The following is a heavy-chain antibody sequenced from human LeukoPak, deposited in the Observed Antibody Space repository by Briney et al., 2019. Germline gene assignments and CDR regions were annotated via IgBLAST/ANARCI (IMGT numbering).Heavy chain of an antibody. Sequence: GGSLRLSCAGSGFTFRSNYLSWGRQAPGKGLEWVAFISYDGSNKYYADSVKGRFTISRDNSKNTLYLQMNSLRAEDTAVYYCARRPTAYYGSGSFHFDYWGQGTLVTVSS. V-gene: IGHV3-30-3*01. J-gene: IGHJ4*02. D-gene: IGHD3-10*01. CDR1: GFTFRSNY. CDR3: ARRPTAYYGSGSFHFDY. CDR2: ISYDGSNK.